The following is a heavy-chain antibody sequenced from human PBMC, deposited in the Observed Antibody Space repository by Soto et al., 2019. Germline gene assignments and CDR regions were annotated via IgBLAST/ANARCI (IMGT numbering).Heavy chain of an antibody. D-gene: IGHD2-15*01. CDR1: GGTFSSYA. CDR2: IIPIFGTA. V-gene: IGHV1-69*01. Sequence: QVQLVQSGAEVKKPGSSVKVSCKASGGTFSSYAISWVRQAPGQGLEWMGGIIPIFGTANYAQKFQGRVTITADESTSTAYMELSSLRSEDTAVYYRARRWAPGLCSGGSCYTGGSFDPWGQGTLVTVSS. CDR3: ARRWAPGLCSGGSCYTGGSFDP. J-gene: IGHJ5*02.